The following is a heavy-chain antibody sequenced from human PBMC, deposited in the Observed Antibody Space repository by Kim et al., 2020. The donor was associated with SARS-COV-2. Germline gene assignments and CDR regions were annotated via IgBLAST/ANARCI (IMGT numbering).Heavy chain of an antibody. D-gene: IGHD3-9*01. V-gene: IGHV1-46*01. CDR1: GYTFTSYY. CDR3: ARSTSPDSVYSPDYYGILTGYYGSGLGGSWGWFDH. Sequence: ASVKVSCKASGYTFTSYYMHWVRQAPGQGLEWMGIINPSGGSTSYAQKFQGRVTMTRDTSTSTVYMGLSSLRSEDTAVYYCARSTSPDSVYSPDYYGILTGYYGSGLGGSWGWFDHWGQGTLVTVSS. J-gene: IGHJ5*02. CDR2: INPSGGST.